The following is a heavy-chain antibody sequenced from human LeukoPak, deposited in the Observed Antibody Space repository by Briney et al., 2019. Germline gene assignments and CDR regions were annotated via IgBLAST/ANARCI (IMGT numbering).Heavy chain of an antibody. CDR3: ARHRGISYFYGMDV. CDR1: GGSISSSSYY. D-gene: IGHD3-16*01. CDR2: ISYSGST. V-gene: IGHV4-39*01. J-gene: IGHJ6*02. Sequence: SETLSLTCSVSGGSISSSSYYWGWIRPPPGKGLEWIVSISYSGSTYYNPSLKSRVTISVDTSKNQFSLELSSVTAADRAVYYCARHRGISYFYGMDVWGQGTTITVSS.